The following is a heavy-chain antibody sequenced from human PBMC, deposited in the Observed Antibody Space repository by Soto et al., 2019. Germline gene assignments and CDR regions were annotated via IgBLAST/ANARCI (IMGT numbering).Heavy chain of an antibody. Sequence: QLQLQETGPGLVKPSETLSLTCTVSGASIKSRNYFWGWIRQPPGKGLEFVGSIHSSGGTYYNPSLKSRVTVYVDLSNSNFSLSLKSLTATDTAVYYCGRLAEAATGHTDFDFWGQGTLVTVSS. CDR3: GRLAEAATGHTDFDF. CDR2: IHSSGGT. V-gene: IGHV4-39*02. J-gene: IGHJ4*02. D-gene: IGHD2-15*01. CDR1: GASIKSRNYF.